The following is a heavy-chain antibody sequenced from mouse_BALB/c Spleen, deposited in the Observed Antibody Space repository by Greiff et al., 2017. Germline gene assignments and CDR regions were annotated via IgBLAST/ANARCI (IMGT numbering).Heavy chain of an antibody. V-gene: IGHV2-6-7*01. CDR3: ARSYGSRGGYLDY. D-gene: IGHD1-1*01. CDR1: GFSLTGYG. CDR2: IWGDGST. J-gene: IGHJ2*01. Sequence: VQLVESGPGLVAPSQSLSITCTVSGFSLTGYGVNWVRQPPGKGLEWLGMIWGDGSTDYNSALKSRLSISKDNSKSQVFLKMNSLQTDDTARYYCARSYGSRGGYLDYWGQGTTLTVSS.